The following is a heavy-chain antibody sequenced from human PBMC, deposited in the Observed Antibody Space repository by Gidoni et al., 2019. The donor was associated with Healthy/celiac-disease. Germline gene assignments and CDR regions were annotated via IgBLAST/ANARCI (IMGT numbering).Heavy chain of an antibody. CDR3: ARGGIVVVRGWFDP. CDR2: IYYSGST. Sequence: QLQLQESGPGLVKPSLTSSLTCTVSVGSNSSGDYYRSWIRQPPGKGLEWIGYIYYSGSTYYNPSLKSRVTISVDTSKNQFSLKLSSVTAADTAVCYCARGGIVVVRGWFDPWGQGTLVTVSS. V-gene: IGHV4-30-4*01. D-gene: IGHD2-2*01. J-gene: IGHJ5*02. CDR1: VGSNSSGDYY.